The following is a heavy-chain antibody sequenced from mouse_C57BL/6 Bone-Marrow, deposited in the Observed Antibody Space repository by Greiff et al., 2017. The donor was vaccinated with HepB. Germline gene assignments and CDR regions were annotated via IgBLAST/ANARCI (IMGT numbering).Heavy chain of an antibody. D-gene: IGHD1-1*01. J-gene: IGHJ2*01. CDR1: GFNIKDYY. CDR2: IDPEDGDT. Sequence: VQLQQSGAELVRPGASVKLSCTASGFNIKDYYMHWVKQRPEQGLEWIGRIDPEDGDTEYAPKFQGKATMTADTSSNTAYLQLSSLTSEDTAVYYCTFNYYGSSYVGVYWGQGTTLTVSS. V-gene: IGHV14-1*01. CDR3: TFNYYGSSYVGVY.